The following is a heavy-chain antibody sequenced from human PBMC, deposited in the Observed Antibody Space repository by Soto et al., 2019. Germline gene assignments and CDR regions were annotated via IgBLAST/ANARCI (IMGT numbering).Heavy chain of an antibody. CDR3: ARARLSNGDPNIYFFYGLDV. V-gene: IGHV1-69*01. J-gene: IGHJ6*02. D-gene: IGHD3-10*01. CDR2: IIPLFRKT. Sequence: QVQLVQSGAEVKRPGSSVKVSCKASGDMFRNFAFTWVRQAPGQGLAWMGVIIPLFRKTNVAQNFQGRVTFTADESTSSLYMEASSLTSEDTAVYYCARARLSNGDPNIYFFYGLDVWGQGTTITVSS. CDR1: GDMFRNFA.